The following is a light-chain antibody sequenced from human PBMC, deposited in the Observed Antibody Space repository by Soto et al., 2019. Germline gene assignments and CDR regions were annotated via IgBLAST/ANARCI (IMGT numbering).Light chain of an antibody. CDR2: GAS. CDR1: QSVSSSY. J-gene: IGKJ5*01. V-gene: IGKV3-20*01. CDR3: QXYGSSPIT. Sequence: EIVLTQSPGTLSWSPGERATLSSRASQSVSSSYLAWYQQKTGQAPRILIYGASSRATGIPDRFSGSGSGTDLTLTISRLEPEDFAVYYCQXYGSSPITCGQGTRLEI.